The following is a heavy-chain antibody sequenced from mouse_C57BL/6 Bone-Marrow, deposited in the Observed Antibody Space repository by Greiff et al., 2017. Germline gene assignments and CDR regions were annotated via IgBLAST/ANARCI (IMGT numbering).Heavy chain of an antibody. J-gene: IGHJ2*01. CDR1: GYTFTSYG. CDR2: IYPRSGNT. D-gene: IGHD2-1*01. V-gene: IGHV1-81*01. CDR3: ARIYYGVLNYFDY. Sequence: QVQLQQSGAELARPGASVKLSCKASGYTFTSYGISWVQQTTGQGLEWIGEIYPRSGNTYYNETFKGKATLTADKSSSTAYMELRSLTSEDSAVYFCARIYYGVLNYFDYWGQGTTLTVSS.